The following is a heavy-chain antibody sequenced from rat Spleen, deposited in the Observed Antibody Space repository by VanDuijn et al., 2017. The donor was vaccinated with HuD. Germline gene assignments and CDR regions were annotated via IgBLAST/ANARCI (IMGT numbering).Heavy chain of an antibody. CDR1: GFTFSNYG. CDR2: ITNSGGST. Sequence: EVQLVESGGGLVQPGRSLKLSCAASGFTFSNYGMAWVRQAPTKGLEWVATITNSGGSTYYRDSVKGRFTISRDNAKSTLYLQMDSLRSEDTATYYCTTPSLPGYNLHVMDAWGQGASVTVSS. V-gene: IGHV5-29*01. J-gene: IGHJ4*01. D-gene: IGHD1-4*01. CDR3: TTPSLPGYNLHVMDA.